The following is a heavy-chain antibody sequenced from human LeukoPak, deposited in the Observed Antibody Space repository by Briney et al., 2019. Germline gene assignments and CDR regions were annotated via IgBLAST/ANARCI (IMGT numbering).Heavy chain of an antibody. CDR1: GFTFSSYS. Sequence: GGSLRLSCAASGFTFSSYSMNWVRQAPGKGLEWVSSISSSSSYIYYADSVKGRSTISRDNSKNTLYLQMNSLRAEDTAVYYCARDNGPPGAAPEYYMDVWGKGTTVTVSS. J-gene: IGHJ6*03. V-gene: IGHV3-21*01. CDR2: ISSSSSYI. D-gene: IGHD6-6*01. CDR3: ARDNGPPGAAPEYYMDV.